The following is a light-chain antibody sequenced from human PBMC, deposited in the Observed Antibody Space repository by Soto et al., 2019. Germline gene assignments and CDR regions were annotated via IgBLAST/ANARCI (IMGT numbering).Light chain of an antibody. CDR2: EVS. J-gene: IGLJ1*01. V-gene: IGLV2-14*01. CDR3: SSYTSSITRRYV. Sequence: QPVLTQPASVSGSPGQSLTISCTGTSSDVGGSNYVSWYQQHPGKAPQLIIYEVSNRPSGVSDRFSGSKSGNTASLTISGLQAEDEADYYCSSYTSSITRRYVFGAGTKLTVL. CDR1: SSDVGGSNY.